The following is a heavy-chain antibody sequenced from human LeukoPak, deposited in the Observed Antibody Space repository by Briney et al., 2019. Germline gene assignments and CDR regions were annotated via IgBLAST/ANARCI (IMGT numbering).Heavy chain of an antibody. CDR2: INHSGST. D-gene: IGHD6-6*01. CDR3: AGAARLYYYGMDV. Sequence: SETLSLTCAVYGGSFSGYYWSWIRQPPGKGLEWIGEINHSGSTNYNPSLKRRVTISVDTSKNQFSLKLSSVTAADTAVYYCAGAARLYYYGMDVWGQGTTVTVSS. V-gene: IGHV4-34*01. CDR1: GGSFSGYY. J-gene: IGHJ6*02.